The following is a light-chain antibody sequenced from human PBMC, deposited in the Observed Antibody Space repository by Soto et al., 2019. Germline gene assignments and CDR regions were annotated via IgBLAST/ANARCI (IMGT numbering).Light chain of an antibody. Sequence: DIQMTQSPSSLSASVGDSVTITCRASQSMSNYLNWYQQKPGKAPKLLIYAASSMQSGVPSMFSGSAYETDFTLNISSLQPDDSETYYCRQSFSPLWTFGQGTKVEV. V-gene: IGKV1-39*01. CDR3: RQSFSPLWT. J-gene: IGKJ1*01. CDR2: AAS. CDR1: QSMSNY.